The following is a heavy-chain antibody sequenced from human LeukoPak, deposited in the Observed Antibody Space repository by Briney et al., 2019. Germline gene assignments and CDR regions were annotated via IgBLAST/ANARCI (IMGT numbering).Heavy chain of an antibody. D-gene: IGHD6-6*01. CDR3: ARAGSSGVDY. Sequence: ASQTLSLTCTVSGGSISSGGYYWSWIRQPPGKGLEWIGYIYHSGSTYYNPSLKSRVTISVDRSKNQFSLKLSSVTAADTAVYYCARAGSSGVDYWGQGTLVTVSS. V-gene: IGHV4-30-2*01. J-gene: IGHJ4*02. CDR2: IYHSGST. CDR1: GGSISSGGYY.